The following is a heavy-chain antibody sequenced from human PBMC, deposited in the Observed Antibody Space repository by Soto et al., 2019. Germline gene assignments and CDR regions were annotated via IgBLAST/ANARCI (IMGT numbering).Heavy chain of an antibody. J-gene: IGHJ4*02. Sequence: DVQLLESGGGLVQPGGSLRLSCAASGFSFSKYAMIWVRQAPGKGQEWVSGITGSGNTIEYAASVKGRFSISRDNSKNTVYLQMNSLRAEDTAMYYCAKDAVSGDGLWLVADWGQGTLVTVS. V-gene: IGHV3-23*01. D-gene: IGHD2-21*02. CDR1: GFSFSKYA. CDR3: AKDAVSGDGLWLVAD. CDR2: ITGSGNTI.